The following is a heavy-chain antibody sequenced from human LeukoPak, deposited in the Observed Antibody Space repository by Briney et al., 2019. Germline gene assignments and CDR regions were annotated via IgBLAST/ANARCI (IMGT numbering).Heavy chain of an antibody. D-gene: IGHD3-22*01. CDR2: INSDGIST. CDR3: ARDGNYYDSNGPADY. V-gene: IGHV3-74*01. CDR1: RFTFSRYW. J-gene: IGHJ4*02. Sequence: PGGSLRLSCAASRFTFSRYWMHWVRQAPGKGLVWVSRINSDGISTSYADSVKGRFTISRDNAKNTLYLQMNSLRAEDTAVYYCARDGNYYDSNGPADYWGQGTLVTVSS.